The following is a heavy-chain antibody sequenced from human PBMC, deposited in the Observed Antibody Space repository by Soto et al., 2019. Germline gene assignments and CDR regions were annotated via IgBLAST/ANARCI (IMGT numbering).Heavy chain of an antibody. V-gene: IGHV5-10-1*01. CDR3: ARLTGTTLYYYGMDV. J-gene: IGHJ6*02. CDR2: IDPSDSYT. CDR1: GYSFTSYW. D-gene: IGHD1-7*01. Sequence: ESLKIARKGSGYSFTSYWISLVRQMPGKGLEWMGRIDPSDSYTNYSPSFQGHVTISADKSISTAYLQWSSLKASDTAMYYCARLTGTTLYYYGMDVWGQGTTVTVSS.